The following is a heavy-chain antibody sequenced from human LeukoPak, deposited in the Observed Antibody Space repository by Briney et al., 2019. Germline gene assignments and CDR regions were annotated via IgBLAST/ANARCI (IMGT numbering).Heavy chain of an antibody. CDR1: RGTFSSYA. J-gene: IGHJ5*02. Sequence: SVKVSCKASRGTFSSYAISSVRQAPGQGLEWMGRIIPILGITNYAQKFQGRVTITADKSTSTAYMELSSLRSEDTAVYYCARDWGEESNWNLALHRNWFDPWGQGTLVTVSS. CDR3: ARDWGEESNWNLALHRNWFDP. D-gene: IGHD1-7*01. CDR2: IIPILGIT. V-gene: IGHV1-69*04.